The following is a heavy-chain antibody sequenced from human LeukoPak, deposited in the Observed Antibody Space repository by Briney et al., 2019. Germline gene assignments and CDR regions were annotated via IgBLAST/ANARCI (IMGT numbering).Heavy chain of an antibody. CDR3: ARDTYYYGSGSYPSFGY. Sequence: PGRSLRLSCAASGLTFSSYSMNWVRQAPGKGLEWVSSISSSSSYIYYADSVKGRFTISRDNAKNSLYLQMNSLRAEDTAVYYCARDTYYYGSGSYPSFGYWGQGTLVTVSS. D-gene: IGHD3-10*01. CDR2: ISSSSSYI. CDR1: GLTFSSYS. V-gene: IGHV3-21*01. J-gene: IGHJ4*02.